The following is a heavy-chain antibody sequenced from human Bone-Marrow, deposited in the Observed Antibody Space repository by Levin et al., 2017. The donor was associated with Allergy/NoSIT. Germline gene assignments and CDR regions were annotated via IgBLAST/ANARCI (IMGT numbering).Heavy chain of an antibody. V-gene: IGHV3-72*01. CDR1: GFTFSDHY. J-gene: IGHJ6*02. CDR3: ADLGRSYGLDV. Sequence: GESLKISCAASGFTFSDHYMDWVRQAPGKGLEWLGRITNTGNSDTTKYAASVKGRFTISRDDSQNSLYLQLNSLKTEDTAVYYCADLGRSYGLDVGGQGTTVTVSS. D-gene: IGHD3-16*01. CDR2: ITNTGNSDTT.